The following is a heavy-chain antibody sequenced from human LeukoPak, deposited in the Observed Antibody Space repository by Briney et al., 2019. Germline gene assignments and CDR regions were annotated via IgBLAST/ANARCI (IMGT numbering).Heavy chain of an antibody. Sequence: ASVKVSCKTSGYSFTSYGVTWVRQAPGQGLEWMGWIGGYTGHTNYVQKFQGRVTMTTDTSTSTAYMKLRSLTSDDTAVYYCARDGSCSGGSCAMDGWFDPWGQGTLVTVSS. J-gene: IGHJ5*02. CDR2: IGGYTGHT. CDR3: ARDGSCSGGSCAMDGWFDP. V-gene: IGHV1-18*01. CDR1: GYSFTSYG. D-gene: IGHD2-15*01.